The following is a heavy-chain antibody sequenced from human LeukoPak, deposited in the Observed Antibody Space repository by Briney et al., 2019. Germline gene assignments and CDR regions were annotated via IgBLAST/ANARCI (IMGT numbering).Heavy chain of an antibody. V-gene: IGHV1-69*13. CDR2: IIPIFGTA. Sequence: ASVKVSCKASGYIFSTYGISWVRQAPGQGLEWMGGIIPIFGTANYAQKFQGRVTITADESTSTAYMELSSLRSEDTAVYYCASGKRDSSGYYDSFDYWGQGTLVTVSS. CDR3: ASGKRDSSGYYDSFDY. J-gene: IGHJ4*02. D-gene: IGHD3-22*01. CDR1: GYIFSTYG.